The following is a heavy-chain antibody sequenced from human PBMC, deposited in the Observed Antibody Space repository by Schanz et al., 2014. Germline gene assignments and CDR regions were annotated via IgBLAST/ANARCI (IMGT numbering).Heavy chain of an antibody. D-gene: IGHD3-22*01. V-gene: IGHV1-69*08. J-gene: IGHJ5*02. CDR2: IVPIAGIT. Sequence: QVHLVQSGAEVKKPGSSVKVSCKASGGTFSSDTFSWVRQAPGQGLEWMGRIVPIAGITNYAQRFQGRVTITADKSSDTAYMELSSLRSEDTAVYYCARDVGLYDRGWFHPWGQGTLVTVSS. CDR3: ARDVGLYDRGWFHP. CDR1: GGTFSSDT.